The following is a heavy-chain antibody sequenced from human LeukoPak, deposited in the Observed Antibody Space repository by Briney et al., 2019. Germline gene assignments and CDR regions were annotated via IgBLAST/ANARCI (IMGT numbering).Heavy chain of an antibody. J-gene: IGHJ4*02. Sequence: GASVKVSCKASGYTFTSYGISWVRQAPGQGLEWMGWVSGYNGNTNYAQKFQGRVTMTTDTSTSTAYMELRSLRSDDTAVYYCARVLRVAPYYFDYWGQGTLVTVSS. V-gene: IGHV1-18*01. CDR1: GYTFTSYG. CDR2: VSGYNGNT. D-gene: IGHD3-10*01. CDR3: ARVLRVAPYYFDY.